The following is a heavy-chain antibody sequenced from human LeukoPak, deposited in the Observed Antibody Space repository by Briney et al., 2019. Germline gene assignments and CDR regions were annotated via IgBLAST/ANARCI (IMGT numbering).Heavy chain of an antibody. CDR3: AKEGDYYGSGSYRDGFDI. D-gene: IGHD3-10*01. Sequence: GSLRLSCAASGFTFSSYAMSWVRQAPGKGLEWVSAISGSGGSTYYADSVKGRFTISRDSFKNTLYLQMNSLRPEDTAVYYCAKEGDYYGSGSYRDGFDIWGQGTRATVSS. CDR1: GFTFSSYA. J-gene: IGHJ3*02. CDR2: ISGSGGST. V-gene: IGHV3-23*01.